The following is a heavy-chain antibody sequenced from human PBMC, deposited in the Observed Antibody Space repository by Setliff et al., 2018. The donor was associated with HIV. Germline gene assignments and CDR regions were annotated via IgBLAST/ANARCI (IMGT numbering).Heavy chain of an antibody. CDR3: ARRTLITGYDY. CDR2: LYYSGTT. Sequence: SETLSLTCAVYGGSLSGYYWSWIRQPPGKGLEWIGSLYYSGTTYYNPSLKSRLTISVDTSKNQFSLKLSSVTAADTAVYYCARRTLITGYDYWGQGTLVTVSS. V-gene: IGHV4-34*01. D-gene: IGHD3-16*01. CDR1: GGSLSGYY. J-gene: IGHJ4*02.